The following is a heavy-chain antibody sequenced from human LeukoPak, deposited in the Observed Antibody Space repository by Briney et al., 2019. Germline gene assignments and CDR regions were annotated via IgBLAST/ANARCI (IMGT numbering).Heavy chain of an antibody. J-gene: IGHJ5*02. V-gene: IGHV4-59*12. Sequence: SETLSLTCTVSGGSISSYYWGWIRQPPGKGLEWIGYIYYSGTTNYNPSLKSRVTISVDTSKNQFSLKLSSVTAADTAVYYCARAGYDFWSGYYNWFDPWGQGTLVTASS. CDR2: IYYSGTT. CDR3: ARAGYDFWSGYYNWFDP. CDR1: GGSISSYY. D-gene: IGHD3-3*01.